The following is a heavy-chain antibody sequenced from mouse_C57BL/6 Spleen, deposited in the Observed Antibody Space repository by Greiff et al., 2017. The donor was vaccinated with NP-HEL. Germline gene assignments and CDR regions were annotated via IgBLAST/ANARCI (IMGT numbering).Heavy chain of an antibody. V-gene: IGHV5-9*01. J-gene: IGHJ1*03. CDR1: GFTFSSYT. CDR3: ARLLGGYFDV. CDR2: ISGGGGNT. D-gene: IGHD3-1*01. Sequence: EVKVVESGGGLVKPGGSLKLSCAASGFTFSSYTMSWVRQTPEKRLEWVATISGGGGNTYYPDSVKGRFTISRDNAKNTLYLQMSSLRSEDTALYYCARLLGGYFDVWGTGTTVTVSS.